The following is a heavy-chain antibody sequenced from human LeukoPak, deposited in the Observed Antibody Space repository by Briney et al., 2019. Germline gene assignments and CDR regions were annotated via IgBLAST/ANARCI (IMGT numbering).Heavy chain of an antibody. V-gene: IGHV1-2*02. J-gene: IGHJ5*02. Sequence: ASVKVSCKASGYTFTSYGISWVRQAPGQGLEWMGWINPNSGGTNYAQKFQGRVTMTRDTSISTAYMELSRLRSDDTAVYYCAREAGGKGFDPWGQGTLVTVSS. CDR1: GYTFTSYG. CDR2: INPNSGGT. CDR3: AREAGGKGFDP.